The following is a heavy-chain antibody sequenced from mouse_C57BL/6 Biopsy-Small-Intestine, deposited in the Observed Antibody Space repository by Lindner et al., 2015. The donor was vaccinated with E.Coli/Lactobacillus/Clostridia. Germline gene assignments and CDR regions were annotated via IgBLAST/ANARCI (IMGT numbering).Heavy chain of an antibody. V-gene: IGHV1S135*01. CDR1: GYSFTGYS. J-gene: IGHJ3*01. CDR2: IDPYNGAT. CDR3: ARRGELAWFAY. Sequence: VQLQESGPELVKPGASVKISCKASGYSFTGYSMHWVRQSHGKSLEWIGYIDPYNGATTYNQKFKGKATLTVDKSSSTAYMQLNSLTSEDSAVFYCARRGELAWFAYWGQGTLVTVSA.